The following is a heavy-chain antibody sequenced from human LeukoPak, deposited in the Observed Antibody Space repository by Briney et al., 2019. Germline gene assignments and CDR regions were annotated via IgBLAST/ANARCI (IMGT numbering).Heavy chain of an antibody. CDR1: GFTFSSYS. CDR3: AREGVVVTNPMDV. V-gene: IGHV3-21*04. CDR2: ISSSSSYI. J-gene: IGHJ6*02. D-gene: IGHD2-21*02. Sequence: GGSLRLSCAASGFTFSSYSMTWVRQAPGKGLEWVSSISSSSSYIYYADSVKGRFTISRDNAKNSLYLQMNSLRAEDTAVYYCAREGVVVTNPMDVWGQGTTVTVSS.